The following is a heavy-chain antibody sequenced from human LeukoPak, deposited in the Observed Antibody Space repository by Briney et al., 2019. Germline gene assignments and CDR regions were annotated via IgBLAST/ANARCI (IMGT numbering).Heavy chain of an antibody. D-gene: IGHD1-26*01. Sequence: PGGSLRLSCAGSGFTFSSYNMNWVRQAPGKGLEWASSISGSSSYIYYADSVKGRFTISRDNAKNSLYLQMNSLRAEDTAVYYCARDRRWRELRAFDIWGQGTMVTVSS. CDR3: ARDRRWRELRAFDI. CDR1: GFTFSSYN. CDR2: ISGSSSYI. J-gene: IGHJ3*02. V-gene: IGHV3-21*01.